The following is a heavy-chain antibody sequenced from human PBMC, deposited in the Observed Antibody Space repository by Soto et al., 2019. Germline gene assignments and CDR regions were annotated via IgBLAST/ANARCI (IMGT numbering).Heavy chain of an antibody. CDR2: IDYSGST. Sequence: SETLSLTCSVSGDSISSGGYYWSWIRQHPGKGLDWIGYIDYSGSTYYNSSLKSRLTISADMSKNQLSLKLRSVTAADTAVYYCARVTPAAGTPYWGQGTLVTVSS. CDR3: ARVTPAAGTPY. V-gene: IGHV4-31*03. CDR1: GDSISSGGYY. D-gene: IGHD6-13*01. J-gene: IGHJ4*02.